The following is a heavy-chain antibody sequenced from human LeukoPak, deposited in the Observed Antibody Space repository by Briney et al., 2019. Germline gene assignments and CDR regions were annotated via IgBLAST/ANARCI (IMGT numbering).Heavy chain of an antibody. CDR1: GGTFSSYA. J-gene: IGHJ4*02. V-gene: IGHV1-69*13. D-gene: IGHD5-12*01. CDR3: ATFLGHSGYEIDY. CDR2: IIPIFGTA. Sequence: SVKVSCKASGGTFSSYAISWVRQAPGQGLEWMGGIIPIFGTANYAQKFQGRVTITADESTSTAYMELSSLRSEDTAVYYCATFLGHSGYEIDYWGQGTLVTVSS.